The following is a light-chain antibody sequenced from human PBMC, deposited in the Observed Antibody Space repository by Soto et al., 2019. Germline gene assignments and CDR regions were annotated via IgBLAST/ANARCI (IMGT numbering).Light chain of an antibody. CDR3: SSYTRSRTYV. CDR1: SSDVGAYNY. Sequence: ALTQPASVSGSPGQSITISCTGTSSDVGAYNYVSWYQQHPGKAPKLLIYEVSDRPSGVSHRFSGSKSGSTASLTISGLQADDEADYYCSSYTRSRTYVFGTGTTVTV. CDR2: EVS. J-gene: IGLJ1*01. V-gene: IGLV2-14*01.